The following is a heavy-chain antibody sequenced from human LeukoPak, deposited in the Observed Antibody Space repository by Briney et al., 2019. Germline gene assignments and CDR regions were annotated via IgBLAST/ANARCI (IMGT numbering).Heavy chain of an antibody. CDR2: IYYSGST. Sequence: SETLSLTCTASGVTISSYYWSWIRQPPGKGLEWIGYIYYSGSTNYNPYPKSRVTISVDTSKIQFSLKLSSVTAADTAVYYCARDRSGWSLGFDYWGQGTLVTVSS. CDR3: ARDRSGWSLGFDY. J-gene: IGHJ4*02. D-gene: IGHD6-19*01. CDR1: GVTISSYY. V-gene: IGHV4-59*01.